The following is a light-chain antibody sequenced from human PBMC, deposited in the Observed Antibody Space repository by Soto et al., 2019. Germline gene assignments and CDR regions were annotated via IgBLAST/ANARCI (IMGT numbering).Light chain of an antibody. Sequence: EIVLTQSAATLSLSPGERATLSCGASQSVSSNLAWYRQKHGQAPRLLIYDSSNRAAGIPARFSGSGSGTDFKLTVSSLETEDFVVYYCQQRSNWPWTFGQGTKVDIK. J-gene: IGKJ1*01. CDR1: QSVSSN. V-gene: IGKV3-11*01. CDR2: DSS. CDR3: QQRSNWPWT.